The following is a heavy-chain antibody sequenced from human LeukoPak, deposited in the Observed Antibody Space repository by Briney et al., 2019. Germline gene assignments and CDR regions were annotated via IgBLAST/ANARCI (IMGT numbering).Heavy chain of an antibody. CDR1: GYTFTSCD. CDR2: MNPNSGNQ. D-gene: IGHD6-19*01. J-gene: IGHJ4*02. V-gene: IGHV1-8*01. CDR3: TRGSSGRRDN. Sequence: ASVKVSCKASGYTFTSCDITWVPQATGPGVEWMGWMNPNSGNQGYRQSFQGRITMTRDISIGPAYMELSNLTSEDKAIYYCTRGSSGRRDNWGQGTLVTVSA.